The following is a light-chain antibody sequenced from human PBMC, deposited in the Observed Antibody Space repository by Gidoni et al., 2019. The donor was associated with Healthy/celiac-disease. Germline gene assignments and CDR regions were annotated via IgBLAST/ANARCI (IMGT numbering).Light chain of an antibody. V-gene: IGKV2-28*01. CDR1: QSLLHSNGYNY. Sequence: DFVMTHSPLSLPVTPGEPASISCRSSQSLLHSNGYNYLDWYLQKPGQSPQLLIYLGSNRASGVPDRFSGSGSGTDFTLKISRVEAEDVGVYYCMQALQTPCTFGPGTKVDIK. CDR2: LGS. CDR3: MQALQTPCT. J-gene: IGKJ3*01.